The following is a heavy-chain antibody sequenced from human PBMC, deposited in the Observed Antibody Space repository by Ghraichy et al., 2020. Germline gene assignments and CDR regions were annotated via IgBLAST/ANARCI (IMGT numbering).Heavy chain of an antibody. Sequence: SQTLSLTCTVSGGSISSSSYYWGWIRQPPGKGLEWIGSIYYSGSTYYNPSLKSRVTISVDTSKNQFSLKLSSVTAADTAVYYCARDHTTGSYFGYWGQGTLVTVSS. J-gene: IGHJ4*02. CDR2: IYYSGST. CDR3: ARDHTTGSYFGY. D-gene: IGHD2/OR15-2a*01. CDR1: GGSISSSSYY. V-gene: IGHV4-39*07.